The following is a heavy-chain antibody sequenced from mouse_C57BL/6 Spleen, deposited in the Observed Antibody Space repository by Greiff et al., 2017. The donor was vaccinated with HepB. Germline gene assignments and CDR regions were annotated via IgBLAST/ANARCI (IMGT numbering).Heavy chain of an antibody. CDR2: ILPGSGST. D-gene: IGHD2-4*01. CDR1: GYTFTGYW. Sequence: VKLVESGAELMKPWASVKLSCKATGYTFTGYWIEWVKQRPGHGLEWIGEILPGSGSTNYNEKFKGKATFTADTSSNTAYMQLSSLTTEDSAIYYCARTDNDYDLSWFAYWGQGTLVTVSA. CDR3: ARTDNDYDLSWFAY. V-gene: IGHV1-9*01. J-gene: IGHJ3*01.